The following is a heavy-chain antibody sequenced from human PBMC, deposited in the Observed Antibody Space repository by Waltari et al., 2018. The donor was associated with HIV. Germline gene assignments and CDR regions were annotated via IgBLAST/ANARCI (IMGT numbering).Heavy chain of an antibody. J-gene: IGHJ4*02. CDR1: GFSFIDYW. V-gene: IGHV3-7*01. CDR2: IKQEGVQP. CDR3: GRYDGDGGGFDS. Sequence: EVQLVESGGGLVQPRGSLRLSCATSGFSFIDYWMGWVRQVPGTVLEGVAIIKQEGVQPYYLDSMRGRFTVSRDNSGASMSLHMTSLRADDTAVYYCGRYDGDGGGFDSWGQGTLVSVSS. D-gene: IGHD4-17*01.